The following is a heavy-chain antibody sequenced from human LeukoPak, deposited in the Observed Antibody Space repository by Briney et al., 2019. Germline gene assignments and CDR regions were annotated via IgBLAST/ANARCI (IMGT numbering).Heavy chain of an antibody. CDR3: ARDGRIAVAGFYYYYGMDV. D-gene: IGHD6-19*01. CDR1: GGSISTYY. CDR2: IYYGGST. Sequence: SETLSLTCTVSGGSISTYYWSWIRQPPGKGLEWRGDIYYGGSTNSNPSLKSRVTISVDTSKNQFSLKLSSATAADTAMYYCARDGRIAVAGFYYYYGMDVWGQGTTVTVSS. J-gene: IGHJ6*02. V-gene: IGHV4-59*01.